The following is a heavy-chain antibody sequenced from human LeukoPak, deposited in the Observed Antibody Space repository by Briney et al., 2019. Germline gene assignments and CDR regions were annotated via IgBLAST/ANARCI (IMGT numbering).Heavy chain of an antibody. V-gene: IGHV3-7*03. J-gene: IGHJ4*02. CDR3: ARDSRIAAEFDY. D-gene: IGHD6-13*01. CDR2: INHNGNVN. CDR1: GFTFSSYW. Sequence: GGSLRLSCAASGFTFSSYWMNWARQAPGKGLEWVASINHNGNVNYYVDSVKGRFTISRDNAKNSLYLQMNSLRAEDTAVYYCARDSRIAAEFDYWGQGTLVTVSS.